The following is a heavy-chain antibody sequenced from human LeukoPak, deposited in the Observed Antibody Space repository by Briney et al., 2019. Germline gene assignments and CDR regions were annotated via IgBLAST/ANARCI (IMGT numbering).Heavy chain of an antibody. CDR1: RFTFRDHF. CDR3: AKGSWDILVVPAAIEFDY. Sequence: PGGSLRLSCAASRFTFRDHFMSWIRQPPGKGLEYVSYLSSSGSDTYYSDPVKGRFTVSRDNAKTSLFVQMNSLRAEDTAVYYCAKGSWDILVVPAAIEFDYWGQGTLVTVSS. V-gene: IGHV3-11*01. J-gene: IGHJ4*02. D-gene: IGHD2-2*01. CDR2: LSSSGSDT.